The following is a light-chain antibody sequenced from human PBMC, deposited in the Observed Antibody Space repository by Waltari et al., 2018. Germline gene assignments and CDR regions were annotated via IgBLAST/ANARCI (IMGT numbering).Light chain of an antibody. CDR2: DAD. J-gene: IGLJ2*01. V-gene: IGLV2-14*03. CDR3: TSYSSTTTYVV. Sequence: QSALTQPASVSGSPGQSITIPCTGTSSAIGSYNYVSWYQQHPGKAPKLMIYDADSRPSGVSNRFSGSKSGSAASLTISGLQSEDEADYYCTSYSSTTTYVVFGGGTRLTVL. CDR1: SSAIGSYNY.